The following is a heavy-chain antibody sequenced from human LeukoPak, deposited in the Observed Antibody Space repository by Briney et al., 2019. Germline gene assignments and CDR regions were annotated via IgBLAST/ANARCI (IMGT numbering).Heavy chain of an antibody. CDR2: IKQDGSEK. J-gene: IGHJ4*02. CDR3: AIPGGYYGSGSYYDY. CDR1: GFTFSSYS. D-gene: IGHD3-10*01. Sequence: GGSLRLSCAASGFTFSSYSMNWVRQAPGKGLEWVANIKQDGSEKYYVDSVKGRFTISRDNAKNSLYLQMNSLRAEDTAVYYCAIPGGYYGSGSYYDYWGQGTLVTVSS. V-gene: IGHV3-7*01.